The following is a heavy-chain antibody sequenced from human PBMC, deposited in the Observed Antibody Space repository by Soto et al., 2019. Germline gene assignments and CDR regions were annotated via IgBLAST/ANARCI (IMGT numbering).Heavy chain of an antibody. J-gene: IGHJ5*02. V-gene: IGHV1-3*01. CDR3: AKGEREIEVVPAARTGSAP. CDR1: GYTFTSYA. D-gene: IGHD2-2*01. Sequence: GASVKVSCKASGYTFTSYAMHWVRQAPGQRLEWMGWINAGNGNTKYSQKFQGRVAITRDTSASTAYMELSSLRSEDTAVYYCAKGEREIEVVPAARTGSAPWGKGTLDTVSS. CDR2: INAGNGNT.